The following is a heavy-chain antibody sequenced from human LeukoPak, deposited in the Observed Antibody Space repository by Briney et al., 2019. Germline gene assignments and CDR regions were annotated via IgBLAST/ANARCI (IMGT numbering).Heavy chain of an antibody. CDR2: ISDSGNTI. Sequence: GGSLRLSCEGSAFTLSSREMNWVGQAPGKGLEWVAYISDSGNTIFYAASVKGRFTISRDNAKNSLFLQMNSLSAEDSAIYYCAGDRGFGEGINWFDPWGQGTLVTVST. J-gene: IGHJ5*02. CDR1: AFTLSSRE. V-gene: IGHV3-48*03. CDR3: AGDRGFGEGINWFDP. D-gene: IGHD3-10*01.